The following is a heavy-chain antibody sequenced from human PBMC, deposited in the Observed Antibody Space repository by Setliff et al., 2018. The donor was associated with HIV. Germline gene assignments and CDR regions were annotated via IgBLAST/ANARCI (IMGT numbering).Heavy chain of an antibody. CDR2: IFTGGTT. CDR3: ARTGIQLWSYYYFDY. J-gene: IGHJ4*02. V-gene: IGHV4-59*01. D-gene: IGHD5-18*01. CDR1: GGSFRSYY. Sequence: PSETLSLTCTVSGGSFRSYYWSWIRQSPGKGLEWLGYIFTGGTTKYNPSLESRVTISVDTSKNQFSLKLSSVTAADTAVYYCARTGIQLWSYYYFDYWGQGTLVTVSS.